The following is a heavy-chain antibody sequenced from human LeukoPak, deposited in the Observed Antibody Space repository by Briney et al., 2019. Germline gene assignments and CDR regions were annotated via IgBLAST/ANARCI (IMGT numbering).Heavy chain of an antibody. J-gene: IGHJ4*02. CDR2: TQYSGSA. D-gene: IGHD3-10*01. Sequence: PSETLSLTCTVSGGSISSTNYFWAWIRQPPGKGLEWIGNTQYSGSAHYNPSLKSRVTISVDTSKSQFSLRLNSLTAADTAVYYCARRVFGSGRQDYWGQGTLVTVSS. CDR3: ARRVFGSGRQDY. V-gene: IGHV4-39*01. CDR1: GGSISSTNYF.